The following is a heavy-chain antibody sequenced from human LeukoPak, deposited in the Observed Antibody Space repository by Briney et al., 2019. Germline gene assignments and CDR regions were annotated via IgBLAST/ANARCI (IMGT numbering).Heavy chain of an antibody. CDR2: ISAYNGNT. Sequence: ASVKVSCTASGYTFTSYGISWVRQAPGQGLEWMGWISAYNGNTNYAQKLQGRVTMTTDTSTSTAYMELRSLRSDDTAVYYCARVCPVLRYFDWLTWIDYWGQGTLVTVSS. CDR3: ARVCPVLRYFDWLTWIDY. J-gene: IGHJ4*02. CDR1: GYTFTSYG. V-gene: IGHV1-18*01. D-gene: IGHD3-9*01.